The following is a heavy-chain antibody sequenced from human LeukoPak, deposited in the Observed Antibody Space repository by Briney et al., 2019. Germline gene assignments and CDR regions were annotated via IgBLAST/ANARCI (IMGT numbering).Heavy chain of an antibody. D-gene: IGHD3-9*01. CDR1: GFTFSSYE. J-gene: IGHJ4*02. V-gene: IGHV3-48*03. CDR2: ISSSGSTI. CDR3: ASYDILTGEVDY. Sequence: PGGSLRLSCAASGFTFSSYEMHWVRQAPGKGLEWVSYISSSGSTIYYADSVKGRFTISRDNAKKSLYLQMDSLRAEDTAVYYCASYDILTGEVDYWGQGTLVTVSS.